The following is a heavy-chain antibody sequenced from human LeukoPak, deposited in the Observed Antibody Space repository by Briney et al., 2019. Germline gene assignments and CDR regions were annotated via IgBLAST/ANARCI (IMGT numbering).Heavy chain of an antibody. Sequence: HSGGSLRLSCAASGFTLSSYAMSWVRQAPGKGLEWVSTISGGGSGTYYADSVKGRFTISRDNSKNTLYLQMNSLRAEDTAVYYCAKDCGSSVYEAFDYWGQGTLVTVSS. CDR2: ISGGGSGT. CDR3: AKDCGSSVYEAFDY. CDR1: GFTLSSYA. V-gene: IGHV3-23*01. J-gene: IGHJ4*02. D-gene: IGHD5/OR15-5a*01.